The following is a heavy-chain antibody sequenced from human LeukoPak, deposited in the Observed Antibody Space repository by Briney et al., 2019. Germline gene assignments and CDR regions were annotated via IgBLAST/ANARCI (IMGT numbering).Heavy chain of an antibody. J-gene: IGHJ4*02. CDR2: ISNFGSTI. D-gene: IGHD3-9*01. CDR1: GFTFSSYE. CDR3: ARGYYDFLTGYWENYFDS. Sequence: GGSVRLSCAASGFTFSSYEMNWVRQAPGKGLEWVSYISNFGSTIYYADSVNGRFTISRDNAKNSLYLQMNSLRAEDTAVYYCARGYYDFLTGYWENYFDSWGQGTLVTVSS. V-gene: IGHV3-48*03.